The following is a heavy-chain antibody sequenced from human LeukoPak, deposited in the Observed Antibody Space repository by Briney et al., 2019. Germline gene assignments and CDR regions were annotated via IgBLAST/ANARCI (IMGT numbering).Heavy chain of an antibody. CDR2: IYYSGST. Sequence: PSETLSLTCTVSGGSISSSSYYWGWIRQPPGKGLEWIGSIYYSGSTYYNPSLKSRVTISVDTSKNQFSLKLSSVTAADTAVYYCARGPDYYDSSGYFNWFDPWGQGTLVTVSS. CDR1: GGSISSSSYY. CDR3: ARGPDYYDSSGYFNWFDP. V-gene: IGHV4-39*01. D-gene: IGHD3-22*01. J-gene: IGHJ5*02.